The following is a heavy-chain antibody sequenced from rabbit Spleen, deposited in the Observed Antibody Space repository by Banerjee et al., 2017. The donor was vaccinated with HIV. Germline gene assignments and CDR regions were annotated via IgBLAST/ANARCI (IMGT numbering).Heavy chain of an antibody. Sequence: HLKESGGGLVQPGGSLKLSCKASGFTLSSYYMNWVRQAPGKGLEWIGYIDPVFGITYYANWVNGRFSISRENAQNTVFLQMTSLTAADTATYFCARDGAGGSYFALWGPGTLVPVS. D-gene: IGHD8-1*01. CDR3: ARDGAGGSYFAL. J-gene: IGHJ4*01. CDR1: GFTLSSYY. CDR2: IDPVFGIT. V-gene: IGHV1S7*01.